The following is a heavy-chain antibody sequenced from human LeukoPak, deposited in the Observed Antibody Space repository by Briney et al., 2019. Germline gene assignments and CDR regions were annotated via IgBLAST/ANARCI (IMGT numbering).Heavy chain of an antibody. D-gene: IGHD4-23*01. Sequence: PGGSLRLSCAASGFTFSSYSVNWVRQAPGKGLEWVSSISSSSSYIYYADSVKGRFTISRDNAKNSLYLQMNSLRAEDTAVYYCARGAYGDNSPYSEYFQHWGQGTLVTVSS. CDR3: ARGAYGDNSPYSEYFQH. CDR2: ISSSSSYI. CDR1: GFTFSSYS. V-gene: IGHV3-21*01. J-gene: IGHJ1*01.